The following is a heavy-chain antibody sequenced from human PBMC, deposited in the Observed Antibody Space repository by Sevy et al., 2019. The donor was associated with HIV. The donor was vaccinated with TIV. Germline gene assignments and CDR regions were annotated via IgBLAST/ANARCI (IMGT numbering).Heavy chain of an antibody. CDR3: AKVLNPALESMMEVTVRSLKGFDV. CDR2: ISGFGYT. CDR1: GFTFNTHV. V-gene: IGHV3-23*01. Sequence: GGSLRLSCAASGFTFNTHVMNWVRQAPGKGLEWVSSISGFGYTYYADSVRGRFTISRDNAKNTLYLQMNSLRADDTAVYYGAKVLNPALESMMEVTVRSLKGFDVWGQGTMVTVSS. J-gene: IGHJ3*01. D-gene: IGHD3-22*01.